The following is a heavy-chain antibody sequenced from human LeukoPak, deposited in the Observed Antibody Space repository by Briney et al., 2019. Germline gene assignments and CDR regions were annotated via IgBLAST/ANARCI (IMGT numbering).Heavy chain of an antibody. V-gene: IGHV4-34*01. D-gene: IGHD3-3*01. CDR3: ARVRGARDFWSGYYYYYYMDV. CDR2: INHSGST. Sequence: SETLSLTCAVYGGSFSGYYWSWIRQPPGKGLEWIGEINHSGSTNYNPSLKSRVTISVDTSKNQFSLKLSSVTAADTAVYYCARVRGARDFWSGYYYYYYMDVWGKGTTVTVSS. J-gene: IGHJ6*03. CDR1: GGSFSGYY.